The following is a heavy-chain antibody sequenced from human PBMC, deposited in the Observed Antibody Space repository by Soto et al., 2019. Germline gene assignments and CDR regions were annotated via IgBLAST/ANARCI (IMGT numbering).Heavy chain of an antibody. CDR3: ARHYYGSGSYWIDY. V-gene: IGHV3-7*01. D-gene: IGHD3-10*01. CDR1: GFTFGSYC. J-gene: IGHJ4*02. Sequence: LKLSCAASGFTFGSYCMSWVRQAPGKGLEWVANIKQDGREKYHVDSVKGRFTVSRDNSINSLYLQMNSLRAEDTAVYHCARHYYGSGSYWIDYWGRGTLVTVSS. CDR2: IKQDGREK.